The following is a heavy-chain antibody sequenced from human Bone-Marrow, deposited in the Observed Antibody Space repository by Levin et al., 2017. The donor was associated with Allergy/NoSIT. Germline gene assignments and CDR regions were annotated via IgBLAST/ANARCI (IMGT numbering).Heavy chain of an antibody. CDR3: ARARDSGDDVDSDPNPYYFDA. J-gene: IGHJ4*02. Sequence: SSETLSLTCTLSGGSISGYYWSWIRQPPGKGLECIGYIYYTGTTNYNPSLKSRVPISLDTTNNYFSLKLTSVTAADTAVYYCARARDSGDDVDSDPNPYYFDAWGQGTLVTVSS. D-gene: IGHD4-17*01. V-gene: IGHV4-59*01. CDR2: IYYTGTT. CDR1: GGSISGYY.